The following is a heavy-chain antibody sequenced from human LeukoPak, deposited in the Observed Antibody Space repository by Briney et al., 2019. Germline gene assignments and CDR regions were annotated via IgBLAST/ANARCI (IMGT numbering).Heavy chain of an antibody. D-gene: IGHD5-18*01. CDR2: ISSSSSYI. V-gene: IGHV3-21*01. CDR3: ARDSGYSYGSLDY. J-gene: IGHJ4*02. Sequence: GGSLRLSCAASGFTFSSYSMNWVRQAPGKGLEWVSSISSSSSYICYADSVKGRFTISRDNAKNSLYLQMNSLRAEDTAVYYCARDSGYSYGSLDYWGQGTLVTVSS. CDR1: GFTFSSYS.